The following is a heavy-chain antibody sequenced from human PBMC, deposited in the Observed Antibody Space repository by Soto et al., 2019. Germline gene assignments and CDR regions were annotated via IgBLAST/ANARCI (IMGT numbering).Heavy chain of an antibody. CDR1: GFTFSSYA. Sequence: GGSLRLSCAASGFTFSSYAMHWVRQAPGKGLEWVAVISYDGSNKYYADSVKGRFTISRDNSKNTLYLQMNSLRAEDTAVYYCAREQAEWFTSILYYYGMDVWGQGTTVTVSS. CDR2: ISYDGSNK. CDR3: AREQAEWFTSILYYYGMDV. V-gene: IGHV3-30-3*01. D-gene: IGHD3-3*01. J-gene: IGHJ6*02.